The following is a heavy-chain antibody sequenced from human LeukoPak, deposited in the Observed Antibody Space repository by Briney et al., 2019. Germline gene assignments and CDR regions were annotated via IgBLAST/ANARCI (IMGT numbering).Heavy chain of an antibody. CDR1: GGTFSSYA. Sequence: ASVKVSCKASGGTFSSYAISWVRQAPGQGLEWMGRIIPILGIANYAQKFQGRVTITADKSTSTAYMELSSLRSEDTAVYYCALQITMIAPFDYWGQGTLVTVSS. D-gene: IGHD3-22*01. V-gene: IGHV1-69*04. J-gene: IGHJ4*02. CDR2: IIPILGIA. CDR3: ALQITMIAPFDY.